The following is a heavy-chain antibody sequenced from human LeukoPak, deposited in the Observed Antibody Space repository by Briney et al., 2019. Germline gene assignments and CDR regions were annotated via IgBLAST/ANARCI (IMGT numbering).Heavy chain of an antibody. D-gene: IGHD2/OR15-2a*01. CDR1: GYTLTELS. Sequence: ASVKVSCKVSGYTLTELSMHWVRQAPGKGLEWMGGFDPEDGETIYAQKFQGRVTMTEDTSTDTAYMELSSLRSEDTAVYYCAAASPKTQYYYYYYYGMDVWGQGTTVTVSS. J-gene: IGHJ6*02. CDR2: FDPEDGET. V-gene: IGHV1-24*01. CDR3: AAASPKTQYYYYYYYGMDV.